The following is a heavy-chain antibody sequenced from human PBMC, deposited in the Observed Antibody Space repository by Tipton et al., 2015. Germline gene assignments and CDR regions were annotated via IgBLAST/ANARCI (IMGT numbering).Heavy chain of an antibody. CDR3: ARGLLLWFGMSDY. V-gene: IGHV4-34*01. CDR1: GGSFSSNY. CDR2: INHVETT. D-gene: IGHD3-10*01. Sequence: GLVKPSETLSLTCAVYGGSFSSNYWSWIRQPPGKGLEWIGEINHVETTKYNPSLKSRVTISVDTSKKQVSLNITSVVAADTAEYYCARGLLLWFGMSDYWGRGTLVTVSS. J-gene: IGHJ4*02.